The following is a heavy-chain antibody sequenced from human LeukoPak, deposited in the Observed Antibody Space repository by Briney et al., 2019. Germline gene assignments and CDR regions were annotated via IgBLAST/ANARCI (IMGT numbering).Heavy chain of an antibody. J-gene: IGHJ4*02. CDR1: GDSIRRDNYY. Sequence: SETLSLTCTVSGDSIRRDNYYWGWIRQPPGKGLEWIGSIYYSGSTYYNPSLKSRVSISVDPSKSQFSLKLTSVTTADTAVYYCATHPLLDYWGQGSLVTVSS. V-gene: IGHV4-39*01. CDR3: ATHPLLDY. D-gene: IGHD3-16*02. CDR2: IYYSGST.